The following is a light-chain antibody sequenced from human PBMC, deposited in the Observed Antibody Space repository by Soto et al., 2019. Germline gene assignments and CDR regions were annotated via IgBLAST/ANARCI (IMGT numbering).Light chain of an antibody. CDR2: SAS. J-gene: IGKJ1*01. CDR3: LQNNSYPGT. V-gene: IGKV1-17*01. CDR1: QGIRHD. Sequence: DIQMTQSPSSLSASVGDRVTITCRASQGIRHDLGWYQQKPGKAPKRLIYSASSLQSGVPPRFSGSGSGTEFTLTISSLQTEDFATYYCLQNNSYPGTFGQGTKVDIK.